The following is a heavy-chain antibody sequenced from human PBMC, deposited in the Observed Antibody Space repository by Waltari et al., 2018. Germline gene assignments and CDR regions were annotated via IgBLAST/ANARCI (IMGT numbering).Heavy chain of an antibody. V-gene: IGHV1-69*05. CDR1: GGTFSSYA. J-gene: IGHJ4*02. Sequence: QVQLVQSGAEVKKPGSSVKVSCKASGGTFSSYAISWVRQAPGQGLEWMGGIIPIFGTANYEQKSQGRVTITTDESTSTAYMELSSLRSEDTAVYYCARDLSPDTPFFFDYWGQGTLVTVSS. D-gene: IGHD3-3*01. CDR2: IIPIFGTA. CDR3: ARDLSPDTPFFFDY.